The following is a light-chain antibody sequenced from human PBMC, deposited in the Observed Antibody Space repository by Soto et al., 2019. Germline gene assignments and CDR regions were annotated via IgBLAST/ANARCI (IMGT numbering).Light chain of an antibody. J-gene: IGLJ2*01. V-gene: IGLV2-8*01. Sequence: QSALTQPASVSGSPGQSITISCTATTSDVGGFDSVSWYQQHPGTAPRVIIYEVNKRPSGVPDRFSGSRSGDTASLTVSGLQIDDEADYYCSSYAGNNRMVFGGGTKLTVL. CDR1: TSDVGGFDS. CDR3: SSYAGNNRMV. CDR2: EVN.